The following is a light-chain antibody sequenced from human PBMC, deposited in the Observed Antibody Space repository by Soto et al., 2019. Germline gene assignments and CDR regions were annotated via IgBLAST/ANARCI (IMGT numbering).Light chain of an antibody. Sequence: IQMTQSPSSLSPSVGDRVTINCRASQGISNSLALYQQKPGKVPKLLIYAASTLQLGVPSRFSGSGSGTDFTLTISSLQPEDVATYYCQKYNDGPATFGLGTRLEIK. J-gene: IGKJ5*01. V-gene: IGKV1-27*01. CDR2: AAS. CDR1: QGISNS. CDR3: QKYNDGPAT.